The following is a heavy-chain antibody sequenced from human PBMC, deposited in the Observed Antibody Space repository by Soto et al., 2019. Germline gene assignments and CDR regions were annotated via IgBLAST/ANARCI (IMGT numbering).Heavy chain of an antibody. CDR1: GFTFSNFA. CDR2: ITGSTGTT. V-gene: IGHV3-23*01. D-gene: IGHD2-2*01. CDR3: AKDTSSSPYYMDV. J-gene: IGHJ6*03. Sequence: EVQVLESGGGSVQPGGSLRLSCAASGFTFSNFAMSWVRHAPGKGLEWVSEITGSTGTTYYAASVRGRFIISRDNSQNTLHLQMNSLRPEDTAVYYCAKDTSSSPYYMDVWGKGTTVTVSS.